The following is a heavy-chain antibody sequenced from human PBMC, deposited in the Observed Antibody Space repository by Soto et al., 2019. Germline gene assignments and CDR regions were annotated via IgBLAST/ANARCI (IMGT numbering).Heavy chain of an antibody. CDR2: IWYDGSNK. Sequence: GGSLRLSCAASGFTFSSYGMHWVRQAPGKGLEWVAVIWYDGSNKYYADSVKGRFTISRDNSKNTLYLQMNSLRAEDTAVYYCARAPPMVRGVITFDYWGQGTLVTVSS. J-gene: IGHJ4*02. D-gene: IGHD3-10*01. V-gene: IGHV3-33*01. CDR3: ARAPPMVRGVITFDY. CDR1: GFTFSSYG.